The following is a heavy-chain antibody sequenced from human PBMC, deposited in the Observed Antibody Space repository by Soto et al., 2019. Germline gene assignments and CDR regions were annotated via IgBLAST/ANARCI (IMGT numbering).Heavy chain of an antibody. CDR3: ARGSSIAGLYYGMDV. V-gene: IGHV4-59*12. CDR2: NYYSGST. CDR1: GGSISSYY. D-gene: IGHD6-6*01. Sequence: SETLSLTCTVSGGSISSYYWSWIRLPPGKGLEWIGYNYYSGSTYYNPSLKSRVTISLDTSKNQFSLKLSSVTAADTAVYYCARGSSIAGLYYGMDVWGQGTTVTVSS. J-gene: IGHJ6*02.